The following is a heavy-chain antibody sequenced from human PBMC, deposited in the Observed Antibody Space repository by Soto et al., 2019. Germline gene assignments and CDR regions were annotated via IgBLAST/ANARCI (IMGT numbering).Heavy chain of an antibody. CDR2: INSDGSTT. J-gene: IGHJ4*02. D-gene: IGHD3-10*01. CDR3: ACLPMPRGRCDF. V-gene: IGHV3-74*03. CDR1: GFTFSSSW. Sequence: EVQLVESGGGLVQPGESLRLSCAASGFTFSSSWMHWVRQAPGKGLVWVSRINSDGSTTQYADSVRGRITISRDNAKNTLFLEVNSLTIEDTAVYFCACLPMPRGRCDFWGQGTLVTVSS.